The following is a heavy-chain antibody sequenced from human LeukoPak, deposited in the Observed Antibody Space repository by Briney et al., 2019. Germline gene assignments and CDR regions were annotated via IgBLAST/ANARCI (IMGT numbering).Heavy chain of an antibody. Sequence: PGGSLRLSCVASGFTLRSYVMNWVRQTPGKGLEWVSSISGSGDSTFYADSVKGRFSISRDNSKNTLYLQMNSLRAEDTAVYYCAKVTYGSGTYGAFDYWGQGTLVTVSS. CDR2: ISGSGDST. CDR3: AKVTYGSGTYGAFDY. V-gene: IGHV3-23*01. D-gene: IGHD3-10*01. J-gene: IGHJ4*02. CDR1: GFTLRSYV.